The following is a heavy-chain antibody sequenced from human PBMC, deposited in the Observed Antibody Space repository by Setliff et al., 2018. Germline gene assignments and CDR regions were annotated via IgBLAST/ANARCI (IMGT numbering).Heavy chain of an antibody. V-gene: IGHV1-18*01. CDR2: ISAYNGDT. J-gene: IGHJ4*02. CDR1: SYTFSSYG. Sequence: ASVKVSCKASSYTFSSYGISWVRQAPGQGLEWMGWISAYNGDTNYAQNFQGRVTMTTDASTNTAYMELRSLGSDDTAVYYCATFRGYTYGYDYWGQGTLVTVSS. D-gene: IGHD5-18*01. CDR3: ATFRGYTYGYDY.